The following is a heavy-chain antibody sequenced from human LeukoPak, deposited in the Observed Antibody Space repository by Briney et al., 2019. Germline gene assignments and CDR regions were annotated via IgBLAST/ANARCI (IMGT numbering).Heavy chain of an antibody. CDR2: INHSGST. CDR1: GGSFSGYY. J-gene: IGHJ4*02. CDR3: AKDLAGGSYPYYFDY. V-gene: IGHV4-34*01. D-gene: IGHD1-26*01. Sequence: SETLSLTCAVYGGSFSGYYWSWIRQPPGKGLEWIGEINHSGSTNYNPSLKSRVTISVDTSKDQFSLKLSSVTAADTAVYYCAKDLAGGSYPYYFDYWGQGTLVTVSS.